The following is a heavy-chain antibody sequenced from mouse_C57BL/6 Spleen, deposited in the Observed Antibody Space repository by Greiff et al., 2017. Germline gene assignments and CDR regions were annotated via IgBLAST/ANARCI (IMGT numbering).Heavy chain of an antibody. CDR1: GYSITSGYY. J-gene: IGHJ2*01. Sequence: EVKLMESGPGLVKPSQSLSLTCSVTGYSITSGYYWNWLRQFPGNKLEWMGYISYDGSNNYNPSLKNRISITRDTSKNQFFLKLNSVTTEDTATYYCARLYCGNWGYWGQGTTLTVSS. CDR2: ISYDGSN. D-gene: IGHD2-1*01. CDR3: ARLYCGNWGY. V-gene: IGHV3-6*01.